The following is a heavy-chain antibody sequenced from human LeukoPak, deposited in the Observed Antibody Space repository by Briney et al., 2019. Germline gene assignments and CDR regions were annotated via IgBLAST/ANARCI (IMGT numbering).Heavy chain of an antibody. CDR3: ARRSGDWAVNWFDP. CDR1: GGANTGTTYY. D-gene: IGHD2-21*02. V-gene: IGHV4-39*01. J-gene: IGHJ5*02. Sequence: SETLSLTCTVSGGANTGTTYYWAWFRQPPGKGLEWIRSLYPSGSTYYSPSLKSRVSIFLDTSKSQLSLNVRSVTAADTAVYYCARRSGDWAVNWFDPWGQGTLVTVSS. CDR2: LYPSGST.